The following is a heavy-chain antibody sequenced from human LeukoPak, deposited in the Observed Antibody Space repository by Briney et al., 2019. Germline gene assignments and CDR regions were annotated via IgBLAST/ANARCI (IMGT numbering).Heavy chain of an antibody. CDR2: INHSGST. CDR1: GGSFSGYY. CDR3: ARGGGLYDFWSGYYLTYYFDY. V-gene: IGHV4-34*09. Sequence: SETLSLTCAVYGGSFSGYYWSWIRQPPGKGLEWIGEINHSGSTNYNPSLKSRVTISVDTSKNQFSLKLSSVTAADTAVYYCARGGGLYDFWSGYYLTYYFDYWGQGTLVTVSS. J-gene: IGHJ4*02. D-gene: IGHD3-3*01.